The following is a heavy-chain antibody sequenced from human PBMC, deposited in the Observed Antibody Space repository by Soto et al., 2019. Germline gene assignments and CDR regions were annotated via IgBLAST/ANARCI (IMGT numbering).Heavy chain of an antibody. Sequence: EVHLVESGGGVVQPGGSLRLSCAASGFTFDDHNMHWIRQAPGKGLEWVSLVSWGGDTTYYADSVKGRFTISRDNSENSLYLQMRGLTTEDTALYYCASSQGDYWGQGTLVTVSS. CDR2: VSWGGDTT. V-gene: IGHV3-43*01. CDR1: GFTFDDHN. J-gene: IGHJ4*02. CDR3: ASSQGDY.